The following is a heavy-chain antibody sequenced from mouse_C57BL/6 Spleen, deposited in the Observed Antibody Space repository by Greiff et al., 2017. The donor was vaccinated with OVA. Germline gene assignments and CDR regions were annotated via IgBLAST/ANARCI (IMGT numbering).Heavy chain of an antibody. CDR3: ARCDYGYYYAMDY. Sequence: QVQLQQPGAELVKPGASVKLSCKASGYTFTSYWMQWVKQRPGQGLEWIGEIDPSDSYTNYNQKFKGKATLTVDTSSSTAYMQLSSLTSEDSAVYYCARCDYGYYYAMDYWGQGTSVTVSS. D-gene: IGHD2-4*01. V-gene: IGHV1-50*01. CDR1: GYTFTSYW. CDR2: IDPSDSYT. J-gene: IGHJ4*01.